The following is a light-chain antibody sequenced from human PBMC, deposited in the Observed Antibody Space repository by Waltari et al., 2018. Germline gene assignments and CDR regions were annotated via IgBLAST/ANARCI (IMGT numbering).Light chain of an antibody. CDR1: SSDVGNYNL. CDR3: CSYAGLGIYV. V-gene: IGLV2-23*02. J-gene: IGLJ1*01. Sequence: QSGLTQPASVSGSPGQSITVSCTGTSSDVGNYNLVSWYQQYPGKAPKPMVYEVTKRNPGCSDRCSGSKAGNTASLTISGLQSEDEADYYCCSYAGLGIYVFGTGTKVTVL. CDR2: EVT.